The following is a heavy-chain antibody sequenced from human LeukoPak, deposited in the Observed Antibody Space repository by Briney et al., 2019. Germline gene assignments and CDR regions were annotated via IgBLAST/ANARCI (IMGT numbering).Heavy chain of an antibody. Sequence: GESLKISCKGSGYSFTSYGISWVRQAPGQGLEWMGWISAYNGNTNYAQKLQGRVTMTTDTSTSTAYMELRSLRSDDTAVYYCARESNDMWFDPWGQGTLVTVSS. CDR2: ISAYNGNT. CDR3: ARESNDMWFDP. V-gene: IGHV1-18*01. J-gene: IGHJ5*02. D-gene: IGHD3-9*01. CDR1: GYSFTSYG.